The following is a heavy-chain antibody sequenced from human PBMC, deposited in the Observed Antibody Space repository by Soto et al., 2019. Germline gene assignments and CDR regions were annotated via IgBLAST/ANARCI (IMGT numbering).Heavy chain of an antibody. CDR3: ARDRPPAYYDFWSGYSGMDV. Sequence: ASVKVSCKASGHTFTSYGISWVRQAPGQGLEWMGWISAYNGNTNYAQKLQGRVTMTTDTSTSTAYMELRSLRSDDTAVYYCARDRPPAYYDFWSGYSGMDVWGQGTTVTVSS. J-gene: IGHJ6*02. V-gene: IGHV1-18*01. CDR1: GHTFTSYG. D-gene: IGHD3-3*01. CDR2: ISAYNGNT.